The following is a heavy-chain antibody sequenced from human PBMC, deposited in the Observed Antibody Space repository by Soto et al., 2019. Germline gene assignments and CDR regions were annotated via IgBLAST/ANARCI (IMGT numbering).Heavy chain of an antibody. J-gene: IGHJ4*02. Sequence: QVQLQESGPGLVKPSETLSLTCTVSGGSISTYYWTWIRQPPGKGLEWIGFIFYSGSTSYNPSLKSRVTISFDTSENQFSLKLNSVTAADTAVYYCASMIGDPVLSFDSWGQGTLVAVSS. CDR2: IFYSGST. CDR3: ASMIGDPVLSFDS. D-gene: IGHD3-10*02. CDR1: GGSISTYY. V-gene: IGHV4-59*01.